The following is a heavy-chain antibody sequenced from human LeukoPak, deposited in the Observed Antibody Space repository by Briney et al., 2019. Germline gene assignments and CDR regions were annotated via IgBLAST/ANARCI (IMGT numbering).Heavy chain of an antibody. J-gene: IGHJ2*01. V-gene: IGHV1-58*01. CDR1: GFTFTSSA. D-gene: IGHD2-21*02. CDR3: AAATYCGGDCTAGPWYFDL. CDR2: IDVGSGNT. Sequence: SVKVSCKASGFTFTSSAVQWVRQARGQRLEWIGWIDVGSGNTNYAQKFQERVTITRDMSTSTAYMELSSLRSEDTAVYYCAAATYCGGDCTAGPWYFDLWGRGTLVTVSS.